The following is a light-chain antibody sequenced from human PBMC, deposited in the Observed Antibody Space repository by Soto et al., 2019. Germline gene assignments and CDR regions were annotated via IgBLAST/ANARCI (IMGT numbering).Light chain of an antibody. CDR2: DVS. CDR3: SSYSNSNALRV. V-gene: IGLV2-14*03. Sequence: QSVLTQPASVSGSPGQSITISCTGTSSDVGGYNYVSWYQQHPGKAPKLMIYDVSSRPSGVSNRFSGSKSGNTASLTISGLQAEDEADYYCSSYSNSNALRVFGGGTQLTVL. CDR1: SSDVGGYNY. J-gene: IGLJ3*02.